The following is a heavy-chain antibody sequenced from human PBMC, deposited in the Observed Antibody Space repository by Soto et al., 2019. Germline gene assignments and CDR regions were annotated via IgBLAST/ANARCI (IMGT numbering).Heavy chain of an antibody. CDR1: GDSVSSNSAA. CDR3: ARDLSSLMGDIVVVPAAMPTAFDI. D-gene: IGHD2-2*01. Sequence: SQTLSLTCAISGDSVSSNSAAWNWIRQSPSRGLEWLGRTYYRSKWYNDYAVSVKSRITINPDTSKNQFSLQLNSVTPEDTAMYYCARDLSSLMGDIVVVPAAMPTAFDIWGQGTMVTVSS. CDR2: TYYRSKWYN. V-gene: IGHV6-1*01. J-gene: IGHJ3*02.